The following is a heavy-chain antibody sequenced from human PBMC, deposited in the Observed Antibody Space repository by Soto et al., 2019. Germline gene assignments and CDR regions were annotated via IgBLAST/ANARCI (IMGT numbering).Heavy chain of an antibody. CDR1: GYSFTSYW. CDR2: IYPGDSDT. V-gene: IGHV5-51*01. D-gene: IGHD3-3*01. Sequence: PGESLKISFKGSGYSFTSYWIGWVRQMPGKGLEWMGIIYPGDSDTRYSPSFQGQVTISADKSISTAYLQWSSLKASDTAMYYCARASGSDYDFFGDPTGPNWFDPWGQGTLVTVSS. CDR3: ARASGSDYDFFGDPTGPNWFDP. J-gene: IGHJ5*02.